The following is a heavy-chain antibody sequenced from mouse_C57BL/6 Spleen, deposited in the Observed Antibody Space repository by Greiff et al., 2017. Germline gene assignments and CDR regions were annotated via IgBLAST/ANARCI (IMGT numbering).Heavy chain of an antibody. Sequence: EVLLVESGGGLVKPGGSLKLSCAASGFTFSDYGMHWVRQAPEKGLEWVAYISSGSGTIYYADTVKGRFTISRDNATNTLYLQMTSLTSEDTAVYYCARKDYDDYAMDYWGQGTSVTVSS. J-gene: IGHJ4*01. CDR2: ISSGSGTI. CDR3: ARKDYDDYAMDY. V-gene: IGHV5-17*01. D-gene: IGHD2-4*01. CDR1: GFTFSDYG.